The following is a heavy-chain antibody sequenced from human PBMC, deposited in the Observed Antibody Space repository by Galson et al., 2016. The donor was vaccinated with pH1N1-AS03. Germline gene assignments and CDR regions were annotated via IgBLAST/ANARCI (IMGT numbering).Heavy chain of an antibody. CDR3: ARTSLTRDPYSSSWYFDY. CDR2: IYYSGGT. CDR1: GDSISSTNYY. J-gene: IGHJ4*02. V-gene: IGHV4-61*01. D-gene: IGHD6-13*01. Sequence: SETLSLTCTVSGDSISSTNYYWSWIRQPPGKGLEWIEYIYYSGGTNYNPSLKSRVTISIDTSKNQFSLKLSSVTAADAALYYCARTSLTRDPYSSSWYFDYWGQGTLVTVSS.